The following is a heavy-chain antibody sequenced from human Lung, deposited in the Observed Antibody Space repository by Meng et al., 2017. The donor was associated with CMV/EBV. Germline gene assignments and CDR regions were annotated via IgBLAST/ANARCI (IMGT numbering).Heavy chain of an antibody. CDR1: GDTFSRYA. V-gene: IGHV1-69*05. Sequence: SVKVSXKASGDTFSRYAISWVRQAPGQGLEWMGGIIPFFDTTNYAQKFQGRVTITTDESTSTAYMELSSLRSEDTAVYYCARDRTGDCSSTSCYNYYYYYGRDVWGQGTXVNVSS. J-gene: IGHJ6*02. D-gene: IGHD2-2*02. CDR3: ARDRTGDCSSTSCYNYYYYYGRDV. CDR2: IIPFFDTT.